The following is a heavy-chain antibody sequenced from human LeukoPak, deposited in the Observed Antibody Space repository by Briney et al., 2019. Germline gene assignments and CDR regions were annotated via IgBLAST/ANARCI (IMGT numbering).Heavy chain of an antibody. CDR1: GFTFSSYG. V-gene: IGHV3-30*18. CDR3: AKDLVGEKATINLDY. CDR2: ISYDGSNK. J-gene: IGHJ4*02. D-gene: IGHD5-24*01. Sequence: PGGSLRLSCAASGFTFSSYGMHWVRQAPGKGLEWVAVISYDGSNKYYADSVKGRFTISRDNSKNTLYLQMNSLRAEGTAVYYCAKDLVGEKATINLDYWGQGTLVTVSS.